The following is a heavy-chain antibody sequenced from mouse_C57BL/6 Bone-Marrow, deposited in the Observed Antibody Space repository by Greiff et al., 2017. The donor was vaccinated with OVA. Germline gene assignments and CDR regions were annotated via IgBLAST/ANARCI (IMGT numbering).Heavy chain of an antibody. V-gene: IGHV2-5*01. CDR1: GFSFTSYG. J-gene: IGHJ2*01. CDR3: ALPVLYYFDD. D-gene: IGHD6-1*01. CDR2: ICRAGST. Sequence: VKLLESGPGLVQPSQCLSITCTVSGFSFTSYGVHWVRQSPGKGLEWLGVICRAGSTDHNAAFMSRLTNTKDNSKTQVFFKMNSLQAYDTAIYYCALPVLYYFDDWGKGTTLTVSS.